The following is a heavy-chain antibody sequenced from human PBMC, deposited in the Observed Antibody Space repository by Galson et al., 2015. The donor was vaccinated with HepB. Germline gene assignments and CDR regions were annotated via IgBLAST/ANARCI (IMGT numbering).Heavy chain of an antibody. J-gene: IGHJ5*02. CDR3: ARRLGFGDLLNLNWFDP. D-gene: IGHD3-10*01. CDR2: VHYSGST. CDR1: GASVTDNTYY. Sequence: ETLSLTCTVSGASVTDNTYYWSWIRQPPGKRLEWIGYVHYSGSTNYNPSLKSRVTMSLDTSKNQFSLSLRSVTTADTAVYYCARRLGFGDLLNLNWFDPWGQGTLVTVSS. V-gene: IGHV4-61*01.